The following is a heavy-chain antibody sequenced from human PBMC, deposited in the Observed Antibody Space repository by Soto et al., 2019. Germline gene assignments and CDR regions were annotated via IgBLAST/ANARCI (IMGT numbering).Heavy chain of an antibody. D-gene: IGHD4-4*01. J-gene: IGHJ5*02. Sequence: PGGSLRVSCAASGFTFNTFWMTWVRQAPGKGLEWVANINEDGSEKYYVESLKGRFTISRDNAKSSLYLQMNSLSAEDSALYYWVRVLGVTGGRRNWLDPWGQGTLVTVSS. CDR1: GFTFNTFW. V-gene: IGHV3-7*03. CDR2: INEDGSEK. CDR3: VRVLGVTGGRRNWLDP.